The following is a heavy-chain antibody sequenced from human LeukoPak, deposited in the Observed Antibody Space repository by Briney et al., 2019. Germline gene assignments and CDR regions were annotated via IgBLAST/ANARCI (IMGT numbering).Heavy chain of an antibody. CDR1: GYSISTLAN. J-gene: IGHJ5*02. CDR3: ARYNDYEHSVWFDP. V-gene: IGHV4-38-2*02. D-gene: IGHD4-17*01. CDR2: IYHGGST. Sequence: PSETLSLICTVSGYSISTLANWGWIRQSPGKGLEWVASIYHGGSTYYNPSLRGRVTISIDTSKNQISLKLTSVTAADTAVYYCARYNDYEHSVWFDPWGQGTLVTVSS.